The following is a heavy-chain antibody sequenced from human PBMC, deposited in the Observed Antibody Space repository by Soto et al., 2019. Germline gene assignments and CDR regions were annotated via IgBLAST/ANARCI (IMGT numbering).Heavy chain of an antibody. CDR2: IKSKTDGGTT. CDR3: TTTPTLYYILTGYYFDY. J-gene: IGHJ4*02. D-gene: IGHD3-9*01. V-gene: IGHV3-15*01. CDR1: GFTFSNAW. Sequence: EVQLVESGGGLVKPGGSLRLSCAASGFTFSNAWMSWVRQAPGKGLEWVGRIKSKTDGGTTDYAAPVKGRFTISRDDSTNTLYLQMNSLKTEDTAVYYCTTTPTLYYILTGYYFDYWGQGTLVTVSS.